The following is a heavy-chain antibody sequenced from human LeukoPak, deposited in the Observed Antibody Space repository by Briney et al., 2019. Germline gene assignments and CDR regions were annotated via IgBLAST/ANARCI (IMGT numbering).Heavy chain of an antibody. Sequence: PGGSLRLSCAASGFTFSSYSMNWVRQAPGKGLEWVSSISSSSSYIYYADSVKGRFTISRDNAKNSLYLQMNSLRAEDTAVYYCARGIVGATGWFDPWGQGTLVTVSS. J-gene: IGHJ5*02. CDR1: GFTFSSYS. V-gene: IGHV3-21*01. CDR3: ARGIVGATGWFDP. CDR2: ISSSSSYI. D-gene: IGHD1-26*01.